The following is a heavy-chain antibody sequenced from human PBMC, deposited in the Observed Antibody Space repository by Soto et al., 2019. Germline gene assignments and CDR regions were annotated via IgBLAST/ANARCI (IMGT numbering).Heavy chain of an antibody. V-gene: IGHV1-8*01. CDR2: INPNSGNI. Sequence: RASVKVSCKASGDTFTTYDINWVRQATGYGLEWMGWINPNSGNIGYAQRFQGRVTMTRDTAIRTAYMEVSSLRSDDTAVYYCARGRASGSYYLLDYWGQGTLVTVSS. CDR3: ARGRASGSYYLLDY. D-gene: IGHD3-10*01. CDR1: GDTFTTYD. J-gene: IGHJ4*02.